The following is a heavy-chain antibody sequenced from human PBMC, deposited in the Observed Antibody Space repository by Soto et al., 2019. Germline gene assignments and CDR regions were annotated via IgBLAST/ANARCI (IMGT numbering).Heavy chain of an antibody. V-gene: IGHV4-39*01. D-gene: IGHD5-12*01. Sequence: SHALSLNCSCYSSAIIVSSHDWGWTRQPPCAGLEWIGSIYYSGSTYYNPSLKSRVTISVDTSKNQFSLKLSSVTAADTAVYYCARQKYSGYDLDYWGQGTLVTVSS. CDR2: IYYSGST. CDR1: SSAIIVSSHD. J-gene: IGHJ4*02. CDR3: ARQKYSGYDLDY.